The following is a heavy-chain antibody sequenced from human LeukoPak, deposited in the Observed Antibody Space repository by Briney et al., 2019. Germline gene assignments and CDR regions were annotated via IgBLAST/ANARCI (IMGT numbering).Heavy chain of an antibody. Sequence: PSGTLSLTCAVSGGSISSSNWWSWVRQPPEKGLEWIGEIYHSGSTNYNPSLKSRVTMSVDKSKNQFSLKLNSVTAADTAVYYCARAGDYLFDPWGQGTLVTVSS. CDR1: GGSISSSNW. CDR2: IYHSGST. D-gene: IGHD2/OR15-2a*01. J-gene: IGHJ5*02. V-gene: IGHV4-4*02. CDR3: ARAGDYLFDP.